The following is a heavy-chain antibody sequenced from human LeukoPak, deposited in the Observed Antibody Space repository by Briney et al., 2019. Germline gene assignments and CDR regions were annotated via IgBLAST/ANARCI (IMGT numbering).Heavy chain of an antibody. CDR3: ARQSIAARRDY. V-gene: IGHV4-38-2*02. J-gene: IGHJ4*02. D-gene: IGHD6-6*01. Sequence: SETLSLTCTVSGYSISSGYYWGWIRQPPGKGLEWIGSIYHSGSTYYNPSLKSRVTISVDTSKNQFSLKLSSVTAADTAVYYCARQSIAARRDYWGQGTLVTVSS. CDR2: IYHSGST. CDR1: GYSISSGYY.